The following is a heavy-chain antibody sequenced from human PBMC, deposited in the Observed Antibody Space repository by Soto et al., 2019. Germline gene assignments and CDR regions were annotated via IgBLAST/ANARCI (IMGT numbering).Heavy chain of an antibody. D-gene: IGHD3-22*01. J-gene: IGHJ6*02. V-gene: IGHV3-33*01. CDR3: ARDGRYYDSSGAYYYYGMDV. Sequence: GGSLRLSCAAAVFTFSGYGMHWVRQAPGKGLGWVAVIWYDGSNKYYADSVKGRFTISRDNSKNTLYLQMNSLRAEDTAVYYCARDGRYYDSSGAYYYYGMDVWGQGTTVTVSS. CDR2: IWYDGSNK. CDR1: VFTFSGYG.